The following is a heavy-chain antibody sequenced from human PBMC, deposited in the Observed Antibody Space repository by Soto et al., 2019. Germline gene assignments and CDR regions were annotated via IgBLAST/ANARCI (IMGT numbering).Heavy chain of an antibody. D-gene: IGHD6-13*01. J-gene: IGHJ6*02. CDR1: GYSFTSYW. V-gene: IGHV5-51*01. CDR2: IYPGDSDT. CDR3: ARHQQQLSHYYGMDV. Sequence: GESLKISCKGSGYSFTSYWIGWVRQMPGKGLEWMGIIYPGDSDTRYSPSFQGQVTISADKSISTAYLQWSSLKASDTAVYYCARHQQQLSHYYGMDVWGQGTTVTVSS.